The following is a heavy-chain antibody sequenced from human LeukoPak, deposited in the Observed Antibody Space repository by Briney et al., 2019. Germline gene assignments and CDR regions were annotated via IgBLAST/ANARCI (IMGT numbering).Heavy chain of an antibody. Sequence: SETLSLTCTVSGGSISSGSYYWSWIRQPAGKGLEWIGRIYTSGSTNYNPSLKSRVTISVDTSKNQFSLKLSSVTVADTAVYYCARAERHYYGDYRLYYWGQGTLVTVSS. CDR2: IYTSGST. CDR1: GGSISSGSYY. V-gene: IGHV4-61*02. J-gene: IGHJ4*02. CDR3: ARAERHYYGDYRLYY. D-gene: IGHD4-17*01.